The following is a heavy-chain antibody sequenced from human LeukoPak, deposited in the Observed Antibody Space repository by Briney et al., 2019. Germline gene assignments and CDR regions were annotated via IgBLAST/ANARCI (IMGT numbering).Heavy chain of an antibody. D-gene: IGHD2-2*02. V-gene: IGHV5-51*01. J-gene: IGHJ6*03. CDR3: ARLDIVVVPAATPQSYYYYYYYMDV. CDR1: GYSFTSYW. CDR2: IYPGDSDT. Sequence: GESLKISCKGSGYSFTSYWIGWVRQMPGKGLEWMGIIYPGDSDTRYSPSFQGQVTISADKSISTAYLQWSSLKASDTAMYYCARLDIVVVPAATPQSYYYYYYYMDVWGKGTTVTVSS.